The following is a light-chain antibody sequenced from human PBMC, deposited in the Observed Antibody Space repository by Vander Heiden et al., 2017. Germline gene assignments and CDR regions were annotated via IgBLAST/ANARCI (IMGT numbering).Light chain of an antibody. V-gene: IGLV3-21*03. J-gene: IGLJ1*01. CDR3: QVWDSSSDHYV. CDR1: NSENKS. CDR2: DDS. Sequence: SYVLTQPPSVSVAPAKTARLTCGGNNSENKSVHWYQQKPGQAPVLVVYDDSDRPSGIPERFSGSNSGNTATLTISRVEAGDEADYYCQVWDSSSDHYVFGTGTKVTVL.